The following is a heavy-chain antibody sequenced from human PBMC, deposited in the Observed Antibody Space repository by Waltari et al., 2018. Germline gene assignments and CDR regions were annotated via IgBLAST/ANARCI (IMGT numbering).Heavy chain of an antibody. J-gene: IGHJ4*02. CDR1: GAFFSGYY. Sequence: QVQLQQWGAGLLKPSETLSLTCAVYGAFFSGYYWSWIRQPPGKGLEWIGEINHSGSTNYNPSLKSRVTISVDTSKNQFSLKLGSGTAADTAVYYCAGPYSSSSRAFDYWGQGTLVTVSS. CDR3: AGPYSSSSRAFDY. V-gene: IGHV4-34*01. CDR2: INHSGST. D-gene: IGHD6-6*01.